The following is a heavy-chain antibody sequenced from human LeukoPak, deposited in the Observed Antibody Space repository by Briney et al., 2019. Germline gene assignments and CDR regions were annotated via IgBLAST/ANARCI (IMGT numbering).Heavy chain of an antibody. CDR3: ARDTQYGLDV. Sequence: GGSLRLSCAASGFTFSSYWMHWVRHAPGKGLVWVSHINNGGSTPNYADSVKGRFTVSRDNAKNTLSLQMSSLRAEDTAVYYCARDTQYGLDVWGQGTTVTVSS. J-gene: IGHJ6*02. CDR1: GFTFSSYW. V-gene: IGHV3-74*01. CDR2: INNGGSTP.